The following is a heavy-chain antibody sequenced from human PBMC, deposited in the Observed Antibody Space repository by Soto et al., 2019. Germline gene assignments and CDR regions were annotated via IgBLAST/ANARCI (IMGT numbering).Heavy chain of an antibody. D-gene: IGHD6-13*01. V-gene: IGHV3-15*01. CDR3: TLAGTGIRREPGVATGLGF. J-gene: IGHJ3*01. CDR2: IKRKTDGGTT. Sequence: GKGQEWVGRIKRKTDGGTTDYAAPVKGRFTISRDDSKNTLYLQMNSLKTEDTAVYYCTLAGTGIRREPGVATGLGFWGQ.